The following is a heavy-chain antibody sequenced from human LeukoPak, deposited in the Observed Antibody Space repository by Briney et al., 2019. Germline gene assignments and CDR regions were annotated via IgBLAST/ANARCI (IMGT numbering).Heavy chain of an antibody. Sequence: SETLSLTCTVSGDPISSSSYYWGWIRQPPGKGLEWIGRSSYSGSSYYTPSLRSRVTISIDTSKNQFSLKMSSVTAEDTAVYNCAREFLAVAGPPVNAFDIWGQGTMVTVSS. J-gene: IGHJ3*02. D-gene: IGHD6-19*01. CDR1: GDPISSSSYY. CDR3: AREFLAVAGPPVNAFDI. V-gene: IGHV4-39*07. CDR2: SSYSGSS.